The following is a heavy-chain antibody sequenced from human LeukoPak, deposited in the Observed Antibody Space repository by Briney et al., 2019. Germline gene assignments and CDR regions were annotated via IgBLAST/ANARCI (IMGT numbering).Heavy chain of an antibody. V-gene: IGHV3-9*01. D-gene: IGHD5-18*01. CDR1: GFTFDDYA. CDR3: VKVHGYSYGYFDN. Sequence: GGSLRLSCAASGFTFDDYAMHWVRQVPGKGLEWVSGISWNSGDIGYADSVKGRFTISRDNAKNSLYLQMHSLRTEDTALYYCVKVHGYSYGYFDNWGQGILVTVSS. CDR2: ISWNSGDI. J-gene: IGHJ4*02.